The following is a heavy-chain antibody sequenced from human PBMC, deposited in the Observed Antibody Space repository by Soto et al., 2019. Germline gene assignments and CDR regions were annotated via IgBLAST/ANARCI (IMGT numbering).Heavy chain of an antibody. J-gene: IGHJ4*02. V-gene: IGHV2-5*01. Sequence: QITLKASGPTLVRPTQTLTLTCTVSGFSLRTDAVGVAWIRQSPGKALEWLGIIYWNGEKRYKSSLQTRLTITRDTSKNQVVLTMTDTAPLDTATYFCAHRIASPGTAIDYWGQGVLVTVSS. CDR1: GFSLRTDAVG. CDR3: AHRIASPGTAIDY. D-gene: IGHD1-1*01. CDR2: IYWNGEK.